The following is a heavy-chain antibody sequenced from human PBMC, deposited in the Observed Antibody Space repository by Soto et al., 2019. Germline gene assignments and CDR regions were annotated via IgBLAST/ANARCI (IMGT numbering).Heavy chain of an antibody. CDR3: ARLGWCDACDI. CDR2: IYWDDDK. J-gene: IGHJ3*02. V-gene: IGHV2-5*02. CDR1: GFSLSTRGQG. Sequence: SGPTLLNPTPTLTLTCTFSGFSLSTRGQGVGWIRQPPGKALESLALIYWDDDKSYSPSLKSRLTITKNTSNYQVVLTMTNMDPVDTSTYDGARLGWCDACDIWGQGRMVAVAS. D-gene: IGHD6-19*01.